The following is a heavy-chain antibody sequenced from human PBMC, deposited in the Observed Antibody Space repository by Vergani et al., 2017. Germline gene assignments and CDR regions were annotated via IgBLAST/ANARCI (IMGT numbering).Heavy chain of an antibody. J-gene: IGHJ4*02. D-gene: IGHD2-8*02. Sequence: QVQLVQSGAEVKKPGASVKVSCKASGYTFRTYGISWVRQAPGQGLEWMGWISAYNGNTNYAQRLQGRVTMTPDTSTSPAYMELRSLRSDDTAVYYCARDKGTWWDGDYWGQGTLVTVSS. CDR2: ISAYNGNT. CDR3: ARDKGTWWDGDY. CDR1: GYTFRTYG. V-gene: IGHV1-18*04.